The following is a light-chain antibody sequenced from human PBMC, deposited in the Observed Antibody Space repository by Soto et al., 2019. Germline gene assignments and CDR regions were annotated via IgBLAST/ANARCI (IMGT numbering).Light chain of an antibody. CDR2: DAS. J-gene: IGKJ1*01. Sequence: DLQMTQSPSTLPASVGDRVTIPCGASQTISRWLAWYQQKPGKAPDLLIYDASRLAGGVPSRFSGSESGTEFTLTISSLQPDDFATYFCQQYYNYSTFGQGTKVEIK. CDR1: QTISRW. CDR3: QQYYNYST. V-gene: IGKV1-5*01.